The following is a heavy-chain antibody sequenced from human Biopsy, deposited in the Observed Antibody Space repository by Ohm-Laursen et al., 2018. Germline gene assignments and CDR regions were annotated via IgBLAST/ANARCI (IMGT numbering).Heavy chain of an antibody. Sequence: SLRLSCAASGFTFNVYSIVWVRQAPGKGLEWVSSITSRTSSTYYADSVKGRVTISRDNANNSVSLRMNNLRVDDTAVYYCARWYGDLFYYYNGMDVWGQGTTVTVSS. J-gene: IGHJ6*02. D-gene: IGHD3-10*01. CDR3: ARWYGDLFYYYNGMDV. CDR2: ITSRTSST. V-gene: IGHV3-21*01. CDR1: GFTFNVYS.